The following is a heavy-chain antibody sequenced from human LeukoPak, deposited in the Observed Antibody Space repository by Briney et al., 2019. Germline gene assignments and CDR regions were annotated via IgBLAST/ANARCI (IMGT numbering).Heavy chain of an antibody. CDR2: IKQDGSEK. D-gene: IGHD6-6*01. J-gene: IGHJ4*02. CDR3: ARDWSSSSGLDY. Sequence: GGSLRLSCAASTFTFSSYWMSWVRQAPGKGLEWVANIKQDGSEKSYVDSVKGRFTISRDNAKNSLYLQMNSLRAEDTAVYYCARDWSSSSGLDYWGQGTLATVSS. CDR1: TFTFSSYW. V-gene: IGHV3-7*01.